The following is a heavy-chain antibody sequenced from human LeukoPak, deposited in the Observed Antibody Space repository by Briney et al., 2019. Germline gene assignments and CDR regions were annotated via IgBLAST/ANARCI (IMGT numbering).Heavy chain of an antibody. CDR1: GVSVSSGGYF. CDR3: GRGPYYSTSPHYFDY. Sequence: SETLSLTCTVSGVSVSSGGYFWRWIRQPPGKGLEWIAFIYHSGSTYYNPSLKSRVTISVDTSKNQFSLELASVTDADTAVYYCGRGPYYSTSPHYFDYWGQGILVTVSS. J-gene: IGHJ4*02. CDR2: IYHSGST. D-gene: IGHD6-6*01. V-gene: IGHV4-30-2*01.